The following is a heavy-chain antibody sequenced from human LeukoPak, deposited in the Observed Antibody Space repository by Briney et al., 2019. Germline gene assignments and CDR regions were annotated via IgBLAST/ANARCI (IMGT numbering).Heavy chain of an antibody. CDR3: ARDNEVVKASGAYYYYYMDV. J-gene: IGHJ6*03. V-gene: IGHV3-30*04. CDR2: ISYDGSNK. Sequence: GRSLRLSCAASGFTFSSYAMHWVRQAPGKGLEWVAVISYDGSNKYYADSVKGRFTISRDNSKNTLYLQMNSLRAEDTAVYYCARDNEVVKASGAYYYYYMDVWGKGTTVTVSS. CDR1: GFTFSSYA. D-gene: IGHD4-23*01.